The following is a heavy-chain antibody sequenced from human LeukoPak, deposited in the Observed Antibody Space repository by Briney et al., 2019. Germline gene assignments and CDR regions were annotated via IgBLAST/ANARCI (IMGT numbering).Heavy chain of an antibody. CDR3: ARELGGSGSYLLR. V-gene: IGHV1-2*02. CDR2: INPNSGGT. CDR1: GYAFTTYY. J-gene: IGHJ4*02. D-gene: IGHD3-10*01. Sequence: ASVKVSCKASGYAFTTYYMNWVRQAPGQGLERMGWINPNSGGTNYAQKFQGRGTMTRDTSISTVFMELSRLRSDDTAVYYCARELGGSGSYLLRWGQGTLVTVSS.